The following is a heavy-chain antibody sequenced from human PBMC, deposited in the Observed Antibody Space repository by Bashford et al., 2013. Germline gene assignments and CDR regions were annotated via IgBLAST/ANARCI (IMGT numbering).Heavy chain of an antibody. V-gene: IGHV3-23*01. D-gene: IGHD6-25*01. CDR3: AKDLIGYRRPFDC. J-gene: IGHJ4*02. CDR2: ISGSGGST. Sequence: VRQAPGKGLEWVSAISGSGGSTYYADSVKGRFTISRDNSKNTLYLQMNNLRAEDTAVYSCAKDLIGYRRPFDCWGQGTLVTVSS.